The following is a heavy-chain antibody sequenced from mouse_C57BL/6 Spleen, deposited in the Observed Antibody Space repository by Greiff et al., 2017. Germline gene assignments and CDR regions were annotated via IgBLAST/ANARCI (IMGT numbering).Heavy chain of an antibody. D-gene: IGHD2-4*01. V-gene: IGHV5-4*01. J-gene: IGHJ2*01. Sequence: DVHLVESGGGLVKPGGSLKLSCAASGFTFSSYAMSWVRQTPEKRLEWVATISDGGSYTYYPDNVKGRFTISRDNAKNNLYLQMSHLTSEDTAMYYCARAYDYSGGYYFDYWGQGTTLTVSS. CDR1: GFTFSSYA. CDR2: ISDGGSYT. CDR3: ARAYDYSGGYYFDY.